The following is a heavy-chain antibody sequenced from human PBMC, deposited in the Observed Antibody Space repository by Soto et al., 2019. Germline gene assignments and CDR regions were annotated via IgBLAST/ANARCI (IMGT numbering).Heavy chain of an antibody. CDR1: GFSLSTSGVG. CDR2: IYWDDDK. CDR3: AHRLGTSPYPYCYYGMDV. J-gene: IGHJ6*02. V-gene: IGHV2-5*02. Sequence: QITLKESGPTLVKPTQTLTLTCTFSGFSLSTSGVGVGWIRQPPGKALEWLALIYWDDDKRYSPSLKSRLTITMDXXKXQXVLTMTNMDPVDTATYYCAHRLGTSPYPYCYYGMDVWGQGTTVTVSS. D-gene: IGHD1-1*01.